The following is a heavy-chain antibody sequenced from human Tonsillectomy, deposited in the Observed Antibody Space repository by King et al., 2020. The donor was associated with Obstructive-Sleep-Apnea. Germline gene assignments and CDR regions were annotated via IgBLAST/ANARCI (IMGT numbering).Heavy chain of an antibody. J-gene: IGHJ4*02. Sequence: QLQESGPGLVKPSETLSLTCTVSGGSISSSSYYWGWIRQPPGKGLGWIGSIYYSGSTYYNPSLKSRVTISVDTSKNQFSLKLSSVTAADTAVYYCARGLRVTSYYFDYWGQGTLVTVSS. D-gene: IGHD2-21*02. CDR2: IYYSGST. CDR1: GGSISSSSYY. V-gene: IGHV4-39*07. CDR3: ARGLRVTSYYFDY.